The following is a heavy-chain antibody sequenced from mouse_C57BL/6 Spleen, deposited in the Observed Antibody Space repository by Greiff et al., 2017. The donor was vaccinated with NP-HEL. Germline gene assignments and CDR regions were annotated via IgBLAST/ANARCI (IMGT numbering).Heavy chain of an antibody. CDR3: ARDGSSYLYYAMDY. D-gene: IGHD1-1*01. CDR1: GYTFTDYY. Sequence: VQLQQSGAELVRPGASVKLSCKASGYTFTDYYINWVKQRPGQGLEWIARIYPGSGNTYYNEKFKGKATLTAEISSSTAYMQLSSLTSEDSAVYFCARDGSSYLYYAMDYWGQGTSVTVSS. V-gene: IGHV1-76*01. CDR2: IYPGSGNT. J-gene: IGHJ4*01.